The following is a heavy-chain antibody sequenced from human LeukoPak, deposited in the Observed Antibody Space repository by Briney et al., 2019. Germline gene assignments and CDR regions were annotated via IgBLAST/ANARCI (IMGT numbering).Heavy chain of an antibody. CDR2: IYYSGTT. CDR3: ASTDTAMVHDY. J-gene: IGHJ4*02. Sequence: SETLSLTCTVSGDSINNYYWSWIRQSPGKGLEWIGYIYYSGTTNYNPSLKSRVSISVDTSKNQFSLKLSSVTAADTAVYYCASTDTAMVHDYWGQGTLVTVSS. CDR1: GDSINNYY. D-gene: IGHD5-18*01. V-gene: IGHV4-59*12.